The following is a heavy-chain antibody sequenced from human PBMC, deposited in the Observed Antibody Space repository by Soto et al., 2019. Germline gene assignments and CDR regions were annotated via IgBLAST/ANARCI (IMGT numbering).Heavy chain of an antibody. D-gene: IGHD2-15*01. CDR2: IYYSGST. Sequence: SETLSLTCTVSGGSISSGDYYWSWIRQPPGKGLEWIGYIYYSGSTYYNPSLKSRVTISVDTSKNQFSLKLSSVTAADTAVYYCARGLVVVAATGAFDIWGQGTMVTVSS. V-gene: IGHV4-30-4*01. J-gene: IGHJ3*02. CDR1: GGSISSGDYY. CDR3: ARGLVVVAATGAFDI.